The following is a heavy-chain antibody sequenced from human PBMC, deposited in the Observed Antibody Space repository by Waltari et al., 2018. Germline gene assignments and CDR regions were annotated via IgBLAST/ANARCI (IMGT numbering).Heavy chain of an antibody. V-gene: IGHV3-23*04. CDR2: ISTYGAST. D-gene: IGHD1-1*01. CDR1: GFTFSIYA. Sequence: EVHLVESGGGLVQPEGSLRLSCAASGFTFSIYAMSWVRQAPGKGLEWVSNISTYGASTYYADSVKCRFTNSRDNSKNPLYLQMKRLRGEETAVYYCAKDRVSDDPYFYGMDVWGQGTTVTASS. J-gene: IGHJ6*02. CDR3: AKDRVSDDPYFYGMDV.